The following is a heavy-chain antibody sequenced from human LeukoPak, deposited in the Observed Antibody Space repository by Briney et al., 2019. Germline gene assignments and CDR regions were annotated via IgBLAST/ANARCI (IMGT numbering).Heavy chain of an antibody. D-gene: IGHD3-9*01. V-gene: IGHV3-48*03. CDR2: ISSSGSTI. J-gene: IGHJ4*02. Sequence: GGSLRLSCAASGFTFSSYEMNWVHQAPGKGLEWVSYISSSGSTIYYADSVKGRFTISRDNAKNSLYLQMNSLRAEDTAVYYCARYVLRYFDWLPYFDYWGQGTLVTVSS. CDR1: GFTFSSYE. CDR3: ARYVLRYFDWLPYFDY.